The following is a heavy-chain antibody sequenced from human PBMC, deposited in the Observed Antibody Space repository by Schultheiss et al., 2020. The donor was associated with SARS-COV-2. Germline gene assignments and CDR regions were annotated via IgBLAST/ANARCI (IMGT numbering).Heavy chain of an antibody. D-gene: IGHD6-19*01. CDR2: ISYDGSNK. CDR1: GFTLSSYV. J-gene: IGHJ4*02. V-gene: IGHV3-30-3*01. Sequence: GESLKISCAASGFTLSSYVMSWVRQAPGKGLEWVAVISYDGSNKYYADSVKGRFTISRDNSKNTLYLQMNSLRAEDTAVYYCARRRYASGWYYTTDYWGQGTLVTVSS. CDR3: ARRRYASGWYYTTDY.